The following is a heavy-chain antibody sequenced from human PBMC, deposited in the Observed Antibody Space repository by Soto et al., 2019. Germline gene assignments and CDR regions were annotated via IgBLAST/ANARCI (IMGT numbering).Heavy chain of an antibody. CDR1: GGSISSSNW. CDR3: ARELAPGDYFDY. J-gene: IGHJ4*01. V-gene: IGHV4-4*02. Sequence: QVQLQESGPGLVKPSGTLSLTCAVSGGSISSSNWWSWVRQSTGKGLEWIGEIYHSGTTNYNPSLNSRVTISMDKSKNQFSLKLSSVTAADTAVYYCARELAPGDYFDYWGHGTLVTVSS. D-gene: IGHD3-3*02. CDR2: IYHSGTT.